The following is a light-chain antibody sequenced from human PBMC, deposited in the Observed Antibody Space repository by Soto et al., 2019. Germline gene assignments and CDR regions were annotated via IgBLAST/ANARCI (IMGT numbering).Light chain of an antibody. V-gene: IGLV2-11*01. CDR2: DVS. Sequence: QSVLTQPRSVSGSPGQSVAISCTGTSNDVGGYNYVSWYQHHPGKAPKLMIYDVSKRPSGVPDRFSGSKSGNTASLTISGLQAEDEADYYCSSNAGSYAVVFGGGTKLTVL. CDR3: SSNAGSYAVV. CDR1: SNDVGGYNY. J-gene: IGLJ3*02.